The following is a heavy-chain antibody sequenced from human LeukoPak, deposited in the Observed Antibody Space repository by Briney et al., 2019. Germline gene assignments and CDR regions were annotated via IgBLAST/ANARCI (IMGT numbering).Heavy chain of an antibody. CDR3: ARDYVLRYFDWLSRYYYMDV. J-gene: IGHJ6*03. CDR2: INPSGGST. Sequence: GASVKVSCKASGYTFTSYYMHWVRQAPGQGLEWMGIINPSGGSTSYAQKFQGRVTMTRDTSTSTVYMELSSLRSEDTAVYYCARDYVLRYFDWLSRYYYMDVWGKGTTVTVSS. D-gene: IGHD3-9*01. V-gene: IGHV1-46*01. CDR1: GYTFTSYY.